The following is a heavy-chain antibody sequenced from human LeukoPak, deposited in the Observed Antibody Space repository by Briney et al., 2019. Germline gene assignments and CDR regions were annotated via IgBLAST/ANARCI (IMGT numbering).Heavy chain of an antibody. CDR1: GGSISSYY. Sequence: KPSETLSLTCTVSGGSISSYYWSWIRQPPGKGLEWIGYIYYSGSTNYNPSLKSRVTISVDTSKNQFSLKLSSVTAADTAVYYCARSRPGTLYGMDVWGQGTTVTVSS. CDR2: IYYSGST. D-gene: IGHD1-1*01. V-gene: IGHV4-59*01. CDR3: ARSRPGTLYGMDV. J-gene: IGHJ6*02.